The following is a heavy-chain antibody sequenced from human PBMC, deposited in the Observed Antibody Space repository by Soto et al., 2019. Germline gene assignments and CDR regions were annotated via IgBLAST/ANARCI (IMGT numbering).Heavy chain of an antibody. Sequence: QVQLVQSGAEVKKPGSSVKVSCKASGGTFNNYAISWVRQAPGQGLEWMGGIVPIFGTPKYAQKFQGRVTITADKSTNIAHMELGSLRSEDTAVYFCARDHYDSTGHDKYYYYGMEVWGQGTTVTVSS. J-gene: IGHJ6*02. D-gene: IGHD3-22*01. CDR1: GGTFNNYA. V-gene: IGHV1-69*06. CDR2: IVPIFGTP. CDR3: ARDHYDSTGHDKYYYYGMEV.